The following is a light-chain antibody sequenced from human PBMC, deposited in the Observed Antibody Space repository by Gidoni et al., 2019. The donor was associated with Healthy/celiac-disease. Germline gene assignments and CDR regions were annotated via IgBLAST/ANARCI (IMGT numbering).Light chain of an antibody. CDR3: QQYGSSQYT. V-gene: IGKV3-20*01. J-gene: IGKJ2*01. CDR1: QSVSSSY. Sequence: DMVSTQSPGTLSLSPGERATLSCRASQSVSSSYLAWYQQKPGQDPRLLIYGASSRVTGIPDRFSGSGSGTDFTLTISRLEPEDFAVYYCQQYGSSQYTFGQGTKLEIK. CDR2: GAS.